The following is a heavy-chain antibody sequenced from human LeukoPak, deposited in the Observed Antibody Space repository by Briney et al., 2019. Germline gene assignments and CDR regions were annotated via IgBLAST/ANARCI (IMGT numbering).Heavy chain of an antibody. V-gene: IGHV3-48*01. D-gene: IGHD1-1*01. CDR3: ARGRERLPDAFDI. CDR1: GFTFSSYS. CDR2: ISSSSSTI. J-gene: IGHJ3*02. Sequence: PGGSLRLSCAASGFTFSSYSMNWVRQAPGKGLEWVSYISSSSSTIYYADSVKGRFTISRDNAKNSLYLQMKSLRAEDTAVYYCARGRERLPDAFDIWGQGTMVTVSS.